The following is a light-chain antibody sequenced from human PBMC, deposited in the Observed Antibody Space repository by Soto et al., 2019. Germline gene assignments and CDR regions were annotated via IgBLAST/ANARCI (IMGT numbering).Light chain of an antibody. Sequence: QSVLTQPASVSGSPGQPITISCTGTSSDVGGYKYVSWYQHHPGKAPKLMIYEVNNRPSGVSNRFSGSKSGNTASLTISGLQAEDEADYYCSSGTSSSTWVFGGGTKLTVL. J-gene: IGLJ3*02. CDR1: SSDVGGYKY. V-gene: IGLV2-14*01. CDR3: SSGTSSSTWV. CDR2: EVN.